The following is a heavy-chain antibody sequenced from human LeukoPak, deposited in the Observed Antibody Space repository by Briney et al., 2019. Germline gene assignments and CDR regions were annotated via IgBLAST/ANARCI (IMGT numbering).Heavy chain of an antibody. CDR2: INSDGSST. CDR1: GFTFSSYW. V-gene: IGHV3-74*01. Sequence: GGSLRLSCAASGFTFSSYWMHRVRRAPGKGLVWVSRINSDGSSTSYADSVKGRFTISRDNAKNTLYLQMNSLRAEDTAVYYCARDRGREACDIWGQGTMVTVSS. CDR3: ARDRGREACDI. J-gene: IGHJ3*02. D-gene: IGHD1-26*01.